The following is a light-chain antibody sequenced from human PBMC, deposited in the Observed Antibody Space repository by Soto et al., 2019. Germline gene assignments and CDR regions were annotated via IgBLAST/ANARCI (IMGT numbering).Light chain of an antibody. CDR2: VEGSGSY. V-gene: IGLV4-60*03. Sequence: QSVLTQSSSASASLGSSGRLTFTLSSGHSTYIIAWHQQQPWKAPRYLMKVEGSGSYNKVSGVPDRFSGSSSGAGRYLTISKLQSEDEADYYRETWDSNTRVFGGGTKVTVL. J-gene: IGLJ2*01. CDR3: ETWDSNTRV. CDR1: SGHSTYI.